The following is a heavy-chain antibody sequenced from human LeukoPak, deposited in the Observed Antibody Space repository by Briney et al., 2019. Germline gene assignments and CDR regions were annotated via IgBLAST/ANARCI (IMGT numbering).Heavy chain of an antibody. Sequence: ASVKVSCKASGYTFTSYGISWVRQAPGQGLEWMGWISAYNGNTNYAKKLQGRVTMTTDTSTSTAYMELRSLRSDDTAVYYCARGIRQLNPRPTRHNYYYGMDVWGQGTTVTVSS. CDR1: GYTFTSYG. J-gene: IGHJ6*02. D-gene: IGHD6-13*01. CDR3: ARGIRQLNPRPTRHNYYYGMDV. CDR2: ISAYNGNT. V-gene: IGHV1-18*01.